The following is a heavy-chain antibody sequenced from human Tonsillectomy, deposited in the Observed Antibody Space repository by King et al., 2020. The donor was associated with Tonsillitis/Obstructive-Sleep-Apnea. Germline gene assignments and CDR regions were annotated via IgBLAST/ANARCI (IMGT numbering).Heavy chain of an antibody. J-gene: IGHJ4*02. Sequence: TLKESGPALVKPTQTLTLTCTFSGFSLSTSGMCVSWIRQPPGKALEWLARIDWDDDKYYSTSLKTRLTISKDSSKNQVVLTMTNMDPVDTATYYCARPSWPSSRTHYFDYWGQGTLVTVSS. CDR3: ARPSWPSSRTHYFDY. CDR1: GFSLSTSGMC. CDR2: IDWDDDK. V-gene: IGHV2-70*11. D-gene: IGHD6-6*01.